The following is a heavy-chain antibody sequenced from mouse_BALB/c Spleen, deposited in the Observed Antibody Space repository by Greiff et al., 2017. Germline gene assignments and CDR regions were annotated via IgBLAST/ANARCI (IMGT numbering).Heavy chain of an antibody. CDR2: IWGGGST. V-gene: IGHV2-6-4*01. D-gene: IGHD1-1*01. Sequence: VKLVESGPGLVAPSQSLSITCTVSGFSLSRYSVHWVRQPPGKGLEWLGMIWGGGSTDYNSALKSRLSISKDNSKSQVFLKMNSLQTDDTAMYYCARDTTVVDWYFDVWGAGTTVTVSS. CDR1: GFSLSRYS. CDR3: ARDTTVVDWYFDV. J-gene: IGHJ1*01.